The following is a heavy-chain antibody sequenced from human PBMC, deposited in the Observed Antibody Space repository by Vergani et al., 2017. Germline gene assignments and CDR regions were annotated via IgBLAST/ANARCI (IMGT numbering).Heavy chain of an antibody. Sequence: QVQLQESGPGLVKPSETLSLTCTVSGGSISSYYWSWIRQPPGKGLEWIGYIYYSGITNYNPSLKSPVTISVDTSKNQFSLKLSSVTAADTAVYYCATYGVKLVVKYYYDTSEGFDIWGQGTMVTVSS. CDR2: IYYSGIT. D-gene: IGHD3-22*01. J-gene: IGHJ3*02. V-gene: IGHV4-59*01. CDR1: GGSISSYY. CDR3: ATYGVKLVVKYYYDTSEGFDI.